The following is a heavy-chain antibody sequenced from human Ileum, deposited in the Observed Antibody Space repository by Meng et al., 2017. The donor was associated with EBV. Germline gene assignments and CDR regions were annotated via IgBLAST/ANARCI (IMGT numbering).Heavy chain of an antibody. CDR2: ISANNGDR. CDR1: GFTFTNYG. V-gene: IGHV1-18*01. J-gene: IGHJ4*02. Sequence: QGQVLQSGAEGTTPGASVKVSCKAAGFTFTNYGFTWVRQAPGQGLEWMGWISANNGDRHYAQKFQDRVTLTTDGYTPTVYMELRSLRSDDTAVYFCARKPTSAALDYWGQGTLVTVSS. D-gene: IGHD6-13*01. CDR3: ARKPTSAALDY.